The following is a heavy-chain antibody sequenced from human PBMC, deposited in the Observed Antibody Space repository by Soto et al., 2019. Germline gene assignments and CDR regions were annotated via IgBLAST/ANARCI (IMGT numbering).Heavy chain of an antibody. J-gene: IGHJ4*02. CDR2: IYSGGST. D-gene: IGHD2-2*02. CDR1: GFTVSSNY. Sequence: GGSLRLSCAASGFTVSSNYMSWVRQAPGKGLEWVSVIYSGGSTYYADSVRGRFTLSRDDSKNTLYLQMNSLRVEDTAVYYCAREIYPSYFDSWRQGTLVTVSS. V-gene: IGHV3-53*01. CDR3: AREIYPSYFDS.